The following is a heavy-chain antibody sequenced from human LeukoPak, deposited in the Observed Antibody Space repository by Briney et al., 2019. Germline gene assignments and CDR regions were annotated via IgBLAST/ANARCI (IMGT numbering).Heavy chain of an antibody. CDR3: AKDIRLGGYSGYECFDY. Sequence: GGSLRLSCAASGFTFGDSAMRWVRQAPGKGLDWVSLISGDGGSTYYADSVKGGFTISRDNSKNSLYLQMNSLRTENTALYYCAKDIRLGGYSGYECFDYWGQGTLVTVSS. V-gene: IGHV3-43*02. D-gene: IGHD5-12*01. J-gene: IGHJ4*02. CDR1: GFTFGDSA. CDR2: ISGDGGST.